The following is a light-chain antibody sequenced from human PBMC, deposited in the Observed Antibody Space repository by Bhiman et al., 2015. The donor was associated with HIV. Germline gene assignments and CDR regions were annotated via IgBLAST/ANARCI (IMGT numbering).Light chain of an antibody. J-gene: IGLJ1*01. V-gene: IGLV2-11*01. CDR3: SSHTARTNYV. CDR1: NSDVGGYNY. Sequence: QPVLTQPRSVSGSPGQSVTISCTGTNSDVGGYNYVSWYQQHPGQAPKLMIYDVTKRPSGVPDRFSGSKSGNTASLTISGLQSEDEADYYCSSHTARTNYVFGTGTKLTVL. CDR2: DVT.